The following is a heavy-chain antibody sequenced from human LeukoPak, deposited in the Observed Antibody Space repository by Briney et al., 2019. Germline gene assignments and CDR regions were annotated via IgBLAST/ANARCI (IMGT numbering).Heavy chain of an antibody. V-gene: IGHV3-30*02. D-gene: IGHD3-22*01. CDR2: IRYDGSNK. Sequence: GGSLRLSCAASGFTFSSYGMHWVRQAPGKGLEWVAFIRYDGSNKYYADSVKGRFTISRDNSKNTLYLQMNSLRAEDTAVYYCAKDQAWGFYYYDSSGPIFDWGQGTLVTVSS. J-gene: IGHJ4*02. CDR1: GFTFSSYG. CDR3: AKDQAWGFYYYDSSGPIFD.